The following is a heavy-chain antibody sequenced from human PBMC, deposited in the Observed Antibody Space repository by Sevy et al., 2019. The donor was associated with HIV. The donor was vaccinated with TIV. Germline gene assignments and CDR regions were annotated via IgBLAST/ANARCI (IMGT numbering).Heavy chain of an antibody. Sequence: GGSLRLSCAASGFTFDDYTMHWVRQAPGKGLEWVSLISWDGGSTYYAASVKGRFTISRDNSNNSLYLQMNSLRTEDTALYYCAKDIRSSWGIDYWGQGTLVTVSS. D-gene: IGHD6-13*01. CDR3: AKDIRSSWGIDY. CDR1: GFTFDDYT. CDR2: ISWDGGST. V-gene: IGHV3-43*01. J-gene: IGHJ4*02.